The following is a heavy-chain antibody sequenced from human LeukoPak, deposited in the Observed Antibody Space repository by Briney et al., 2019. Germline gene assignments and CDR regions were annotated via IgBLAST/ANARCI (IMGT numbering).Heavy chain of an antibody. D-gene: IGHD3-10*01. Sequence: NPSETLSLTCTVSGGSISSSSYYWGWIRQPPGNGLEWIGSIYYSGSTYYNPSLKSRVTISVDTSKNQFSLKLSSVTAADTAVYYCARRRSGSYYNIDYWGQGTLVTVSS. CDR2: IYYSGST. J-gene: IGHJ4*02. CDR1: GGSISSSSYY. V-gene: IGHV4-39*01. CDR3: ARRRSGSYYNIDY.